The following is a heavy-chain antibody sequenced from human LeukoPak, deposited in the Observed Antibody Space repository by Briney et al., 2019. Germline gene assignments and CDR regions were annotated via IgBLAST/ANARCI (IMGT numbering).Heavy chain of an antibody. J-gene: IGHJ4*02. CDR1: GFTFSSYW. CDR3: ARDVVGPPDY. V-gene: IGHV3-7*01. Sequence: GALRLSCAASGFTFSSYWMSWVRQAPGKGLEWVANIKQDGSEKYYVDSVKGRFTISRDNAKSSLYLQMNSLRVEDTAVYYCARDVVGPPDYWGQGTLVTVSS. CDR2: IKQDGSEK. D-gene: IGHD3-16*01.